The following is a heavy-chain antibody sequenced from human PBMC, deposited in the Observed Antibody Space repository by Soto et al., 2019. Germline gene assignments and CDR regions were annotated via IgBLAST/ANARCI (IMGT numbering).Heavy chain of an antibody. CDR2: IYHSGST. D-gene: IGHD4-17*01. CDR3: ARGHEYGGNSDAFDI. CDR1: GGSISSGGYS. Sequence: SETLSLTCAVSGGSISSGGYSWSWIRQPPGKGLEWIGYIYHSGSTYYNPSLKSRVTISVDRSKNQFSLKLSSVTAADTAVYYCARGHEYGGNSDAFDIWGQGTVVTVSS. V-gene: IGHV4-30-2*01. J-gene: IGHJ3*02.